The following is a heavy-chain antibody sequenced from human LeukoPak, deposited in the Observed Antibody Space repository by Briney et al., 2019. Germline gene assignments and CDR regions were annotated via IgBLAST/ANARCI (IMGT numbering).Heavy chain of an antibody. J-gene: IGHJ4*02. Sequence: GGSLRLSCAASGFTFSSYAMSWVRQAPGKGLEWVSAISGSGGSTYYADSVKGGLTMSRDNSKNTLCLQMNRLRAEDTAVYCCAKIRELLIDYWGQGTLGTVSS. CDR3: AKIRELLIDY. CDR2: ISGSGGST. V-gene: IGHV3-23*01. D-gene: IGHD1-26*01. CDR1: GFTFSSYA.